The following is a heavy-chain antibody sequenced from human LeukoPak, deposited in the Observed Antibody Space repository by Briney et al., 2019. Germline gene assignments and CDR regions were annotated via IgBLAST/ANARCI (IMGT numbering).Heavy chain of an antibody. Sequence: SETLSLTCTVSGGSISSGSYYWSWIRQPAGKGLEWIGRIYTSGSTNYNPSLQSRVTISVDTSKNQFALTLSSVTAADTAVYYCATDGGNSYYYYYMDVWGKGTTVTVSS. CDR3: ATDGGNSYYYYYMDV. CDR1: GGSISSGSYY. CDR2: IYTSGST. J-gene: IGHJ6*03. D-gene: IGHD4-23*01. V-gene: IGHV4-61*02.